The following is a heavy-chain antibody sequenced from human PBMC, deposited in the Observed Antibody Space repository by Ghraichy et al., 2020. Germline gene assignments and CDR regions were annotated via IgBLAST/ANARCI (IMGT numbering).Heavy chain of an antibody. Sequence: GESLNISCADSGFTFSDFEMHWVRQAPGKGLELVSYISLSGSSLYYADSVRGRFTISRDNARNSVYLQMNSLRVEDTAIYYCARDWLGIAPDTFDIWGRGTMVTFSS. V-gene: IGHV3-48*03. CDR3: ARDWLGIAPDTFDI. CDR1: GFTFSDFE. J-gene: IGHJ3*02. D-gene: IGHD6-19*01. CDR2: ISLSGSSL.